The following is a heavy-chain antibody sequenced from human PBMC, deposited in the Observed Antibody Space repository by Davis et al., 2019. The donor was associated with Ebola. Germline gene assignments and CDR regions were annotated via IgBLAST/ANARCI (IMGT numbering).Heavy chain of an antibody. CDR3: ARDPAAGTPTYYFDY. CDR2: TYYRSKWYN. CDR1: GDSVSSNRAA. Sequence: PSETLSLTCAISGDSVSSNRAAWNWIRQPPSRGLEWLGRTYYRSKWYNDYAVSVKSRISINPDTSKNQFSLQLNSVTPEDTAVYYCARDPAAGTPTYYFDYWGQGTLVTVSS. D-gene: IGHD6-19*01. V-gene: IGHV6-1*01. J-gene: IGHJ4*02.